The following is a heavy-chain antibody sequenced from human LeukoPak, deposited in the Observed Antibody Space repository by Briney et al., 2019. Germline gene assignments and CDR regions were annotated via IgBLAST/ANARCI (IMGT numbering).Heavy chain of an antibody. D-gene: IGHD3-10*01. V-gene: IGHV1-2*02. CDR2: INPYSGGT. Sequence: ASVKVSCKTSGYSFTGYYLHWVRQAPGQGLEWMGWINPYSGGTNYAQKFQGRVTMTRDTSISTAYMELSRLRSDDTAVYYCARVAYYYGSGSYFYWGQGTLVTVSS. CDR3: ARVAYYYGSGSYFY. CDR1: GYSFTGYY. J-gene: IGHJ4*02.